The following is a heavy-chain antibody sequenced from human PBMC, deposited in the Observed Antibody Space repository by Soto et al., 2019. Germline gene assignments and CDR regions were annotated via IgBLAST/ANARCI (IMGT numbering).Heavy chain of an antibody. CDR2: IYYSGST. CDR1: GGSISSGGYY. D-gene: IGHD6-13*01. V-gene: IGHV4-31*03. CDR3: ARERSIAAAGTGYYYYGMDV. J-gene: IGHJ6*02. Sequence: SETLSLTCTVSGGSISSGGYYWSWIRQHPGKGLEWIGYIYYSGSTYYNPSLKSRVTISVDTSKNQFSLKLSSVTAADTAVYYCARERSIAAAGTGYYYYGMDVWGQGTTVTVSS.